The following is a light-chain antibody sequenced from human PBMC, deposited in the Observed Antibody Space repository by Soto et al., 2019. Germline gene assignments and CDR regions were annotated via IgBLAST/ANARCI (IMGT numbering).Light chain of an antibody. CDR1: NIGSKI. CDR2: RDS. Sequence: SYELTQPLSVSVALGQTAKITCGGNNIGSKIVQWYQQKPGQAPVLVIYRDSIRPSGIPERFSGSNSGNTATLTISRAQAGDEADYYCQVWDSSTANYVFGTGTKVTVL. V-gene: IGLV3-9*01. J-gene: IGLJ1*01. CDR3: QVWDSSTANYV.